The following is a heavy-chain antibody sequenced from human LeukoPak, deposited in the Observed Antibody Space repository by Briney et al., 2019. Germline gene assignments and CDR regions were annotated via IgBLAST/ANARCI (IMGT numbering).Heavy chain of an antibody. J-gene: IGHJ4*02. D-gene: IGHD1-26*01. CDR1: GYTFTIFY. CDR3: ARELGASKAIDY. Sequence: ASVKVSCKTSGYTFTIFYMHWVRQAPGQGLEYMGIINPTGGTTVYAQKFQGRVTMTRDMSTSTVYLELNTLTSEDTAIYYCARELGASKAIDYWGQGTLVTVSS. V-gene: IGHV1-46*01. CDR2: INPTGGTT.